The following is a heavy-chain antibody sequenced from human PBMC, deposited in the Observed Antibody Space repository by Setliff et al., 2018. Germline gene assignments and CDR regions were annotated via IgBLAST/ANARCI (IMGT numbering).Heavy chain of an antibody. CDR3: AKDLSIAVAGIFDY. CDR2: ISSSSSYI. D-gene: IGHD6-19*01. V-gene: IGHV3-21*04. Sequence: PGGSLRLSCAASGFTFSSYSMTWVRQAPGKGLEWVSSISSSSSYIYYADSVKGRFTITRDNAKNSLYLQMNSLRAEETAVYYCAKDLSIAVAGIFDYWGQGTLVTVSS. J-gene: IGHJ4*02. CDR1: GFTFSSYS.